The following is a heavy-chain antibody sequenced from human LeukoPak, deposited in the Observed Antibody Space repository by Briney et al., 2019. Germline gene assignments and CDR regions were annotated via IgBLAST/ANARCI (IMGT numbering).Heavy chain of an antibody. V-gene: IGHV1-18*01. Sequence: GASVKVSCKASGYTFTSYGISWVRQAPGQGLEWMGWISAYNGNTNYAQKLQGRVTMTTDTSTSTAYMELRSLRSDDTAVYYCARNDYGILTGYGIYVDYWGQGTLVTVSS. D-gene: IGHD3-9*01. CDR1: GYTFTSYG. CDR2: ISAYNGNT. J-gene: IGHJ4*02. CDR3: ARNDYGILTGYGIYVDY.